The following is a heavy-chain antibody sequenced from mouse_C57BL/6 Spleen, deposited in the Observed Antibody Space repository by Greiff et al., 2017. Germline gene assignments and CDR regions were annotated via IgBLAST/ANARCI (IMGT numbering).Heavy chain of an antibody. CDR2: IHPTGGST. D-gene: IGHD1-1*01. CDR1: GYTFTSYW. J-gene: IGHJ4*01. Sequence: QVQLQQPGAELVKPGASVKLSCKASGYTFTSYWMHWVKQRPGQGLEWIGMIHPTGGSTNYNEKFKSKATLTVDKSSSTAYMQLSSLTSEDSAVYYCARGGDYGSRGYAMDYWGQGTTVTVSS. CDR3: ARGGDYGSRGYAMDY. V-gene: IGHV1-64*01.